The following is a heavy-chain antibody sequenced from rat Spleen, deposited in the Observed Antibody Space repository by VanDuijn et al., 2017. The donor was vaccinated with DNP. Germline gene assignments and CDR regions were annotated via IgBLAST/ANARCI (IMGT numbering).Heavy chain of an antibody. CDR2: IIYDGSST. CDR1: GFTFSDYY. Sequence: EVLLVESDGGLVQPGRSLKLSCAVSGFTFSDYYMAWVRQSPKKGLEWVATIIYDGSSTYYRDSVKGRFTISRDNAKSTLYLQMDSLRSEDTATYYCARSRLPGYYPFACWGQGTLVTVSS. J-gene: IGHJ3*01. D-gene: IGHD1-4*01. CDR3: ARSRLPGYYPFAC. V-gene: IGHV5-17*01.